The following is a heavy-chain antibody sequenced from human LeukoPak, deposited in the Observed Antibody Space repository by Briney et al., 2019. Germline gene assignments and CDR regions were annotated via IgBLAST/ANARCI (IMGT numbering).Heavy chain of an antibody. CDR2: IKQDGSEK. CDR1: GFTFSSYW. J-gene: IGHJ4*02. Sequence: GGSLRLSCAASGFTFSSYWMSWVRQAPGKGLEWVANIKQDGSEKYYVDSVKGRFTISRDNAKNSQYLQMSSLRPEDSAVYYCARITLIRGVPRFYFDYWGQGTLATVSS. V-gene: IGHV3-7*01. CDR3: ARITLIRGVPRFYFDY. D-gene: IGHD3-10*01.